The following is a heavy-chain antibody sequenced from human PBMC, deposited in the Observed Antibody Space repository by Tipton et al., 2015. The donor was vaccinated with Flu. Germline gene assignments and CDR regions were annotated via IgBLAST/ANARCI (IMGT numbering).Heavy chain of an antibody. CDR1: GGSISTYY. Sequence: TLSLTCTVSGGSISTYYWSWIRQPPGKGLEWIGYIYYSRSTNYNPSLKSRVTISVDTSKNQFSLKLSSVTAADTAVYYCARGLRDGYNPHDAFDIWGQGTMVTVSS. D-gene: IGHD5-24*01. J-gene: IGHJ3*02. CDR3: ARGLRDGYNPHDAFDI. V-gene: IGHV4-59*01. CDR2: IYYSRST.